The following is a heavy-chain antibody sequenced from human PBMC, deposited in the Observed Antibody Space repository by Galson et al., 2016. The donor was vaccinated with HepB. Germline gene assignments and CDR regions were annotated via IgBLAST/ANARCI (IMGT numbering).Heavy chain of an antibody. J-gene: IGHJ4*02. CDR2: ISPNGVTT. D-gene: IGHD6-19*01. CDR1: GFTFSSYN. Sequence: SLRLSCAASGFTFSSYNMNWVRQTLGKGLEWVSYISPNGVTTYYADSVKGRFTISRDNARSSLFLQMNSLRDEDSAVYYCARGLPFHSSGWYFDSWGQGSLVTVSS. V-gene: IGHV3-48*02. CDR3: ARGLPFHSSGWYFDS.